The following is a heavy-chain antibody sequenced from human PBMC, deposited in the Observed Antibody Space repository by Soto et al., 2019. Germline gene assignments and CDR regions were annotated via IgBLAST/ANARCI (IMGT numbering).Heavy chain of an antibody. Sequence: QLHLQESGPGLVKPSETLSLTCSVSGDYLNSRSYYWGWIRQPPVKGMECIGNIDYNGRTYYNPSLESRLTILVDTSKNQFSLEVTSVTAADTGIYYCASHDGYSYGFDDWGQGALVTVSS. CDR1: GDYLNSRSYY. CDR2: IDYNGRT. V-gene: IGHV4-39*01. CDR3: ASHDGYSYGFDD. D-gene: IGHD5-18*01. J-gene: IGHJ4*02.